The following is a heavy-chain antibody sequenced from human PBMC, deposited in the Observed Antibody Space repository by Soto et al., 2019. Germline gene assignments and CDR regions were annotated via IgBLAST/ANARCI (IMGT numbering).Heavy chain of an antibody. D-gene: IGHD3-22*01. Sequence: GESLKISCKGSGYSFTSYWIGWVRQMPGKGLEWMGIIYPGDSDTRYSPSFQGQVTISADKSISTAYLQWSSLRAEDTAVYYCAKERPRTYDSSGYFYYFDYWGQGTLVTVSS. V-gene: IGHV5-51*01. CDR3: AKERPRTYDSSGYFYYFDY. CDR2: IYPGDSDT. J-gene: IGHJ4*02. CDR1: GYSFTSYW.